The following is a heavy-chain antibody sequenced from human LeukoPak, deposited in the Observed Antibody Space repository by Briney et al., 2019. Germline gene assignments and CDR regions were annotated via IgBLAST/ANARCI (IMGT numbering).Heavy chain of an antibody. D-gene: IGHD2-21*02. Sequence: PVKVSCKASGGTFSSYAISWVRQAPGHGLEWMGRIIPILGIANYAQNLQGRVTMTTDTSTSTAYMELRSLRSDDTAVYYCARGLGVVTAQSEQPKPRYFDLWGRGTQVTVSS. CDR1: GGTFSSYA. CDR2: IIPILGIA. CDR3: ARGLGVVTAQSEQPKPRYFDL. V-gene: IGHV1-69*04. J-gene: IGHJ2*01.